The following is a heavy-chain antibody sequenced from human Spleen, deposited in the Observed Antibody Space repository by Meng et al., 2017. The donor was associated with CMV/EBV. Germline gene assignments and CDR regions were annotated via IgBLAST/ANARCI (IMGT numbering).Heavy chain of an antibody. Sequence: GESLKISCAASGFSVSHIYMSWVRQAPGKGLEWVSVIYGGGSAYYADSVEGRFTISRDNFKNTLYLQMNSLRVEDTAVYYCARDDYYYAPTTWGQGTMVTVSS. CDR1: GFSVSHIY. CDR3: ARDDYYYAPTT. J-gene: IGHJ3*01. D-gene: IGHD3-10*01. V-gene: IGHV3-53*01. CDR2: IYGGGSA.